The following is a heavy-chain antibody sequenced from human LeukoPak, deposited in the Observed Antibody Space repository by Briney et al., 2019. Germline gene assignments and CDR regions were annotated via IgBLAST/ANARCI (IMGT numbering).Heavy chain of an antibody. CDR2: ISSSTTYI. J-gene: IGHJ3*02. CDR3: APSLTWIQPNDAFDM. V-gene: IGHV3-21*01. CDR1: GFTFTNYS. Sequence: GGSLRLSCAASGFTFTNYSMNWVRQAPGKGLEWVSSISSSTTYIYYADSVKGRFTISRDNAKTSLYLPMNSLRAEDTAVYYCAPSLTWIQPNDAFDMWGQGTMVTVSS. D-gene: IGHD5-18*01.